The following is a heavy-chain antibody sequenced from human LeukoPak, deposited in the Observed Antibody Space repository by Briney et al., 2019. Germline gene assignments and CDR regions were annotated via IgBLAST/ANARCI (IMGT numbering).Heavy chain of an antibody. CDR3: ASGYDYVWGSYAFDI. J-gene: IGHJ3*02. CDR1: GYSFTSYW. V-gene: IGHV5-51*01. D-gene: IGHD3-16*01. Sequence: GESLQISCKGSGYSFTSYWIGWVRQMPGKGLEWMGIIYPGDSDTRYSPSFQGQVTISADKSISTAYLQWSSLKASDTAMYYCASGYDYVWGSYAFDIWGQGTMVTVSS. CDR2: IYPGDSDT.